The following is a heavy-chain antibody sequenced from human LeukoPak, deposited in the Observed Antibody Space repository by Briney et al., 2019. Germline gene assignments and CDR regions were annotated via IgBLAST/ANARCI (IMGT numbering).Heavy chain of an antibody. CDR2: IIPIFGTA. D-gene: IGHD3-16*01. V-gene: IGHV1-69*01. CDR1: GGTFSSYA. CDR3: ARGTSPYGFDP. J-gene: IGHJ5*02. Sequence: ASVKVSCKASGGTFSSYAISWVRQAPGRGLEWMGGIIPIFGTANYAQKFQGRVTITADESTSTAYMELSSLRSEDTAVYYCARGTSPYGFDPWGQGTLVTVSS.